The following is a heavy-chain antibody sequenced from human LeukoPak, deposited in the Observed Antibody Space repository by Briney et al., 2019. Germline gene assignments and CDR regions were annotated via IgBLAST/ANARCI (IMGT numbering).Heavy chain of an antibody. CDR3: ARGSRLKDTDPTSLDY. V-gene: IGHV4-59*12. Sequence: PSETLSLTCTVSGGSTSSYYWSWIRQPPGKGLEWIASIYYSGSTNYNPSLKSRVTMSVDTSKNQFSLKLSSVTAADTAVYYCARGSRLKDTDPTSLDYWGQGTLVTVSS. D-gene: IGHD5-18*01. CDR2: IYYSGST. CDR1: GGSTSSYY. J-gene: IGHJ4*02.